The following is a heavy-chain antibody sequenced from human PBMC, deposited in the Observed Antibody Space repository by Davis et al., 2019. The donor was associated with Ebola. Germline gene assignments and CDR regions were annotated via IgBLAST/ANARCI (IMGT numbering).Heavy chain of an antibody. CDR2: ISTSGSSI. CDR3: ARSGYEAGGFDM. CDR1: GFTFNDYY. D-gene: IGHD3-10*01. Sequence: GESLKISCAASGFTFNDYYMSWIRQAPGKGLEWVSYISTSGSSIHNTESVKGRFTISRDNAKNSLYLQMNGLRAEDTAVYYCARSGYEAGGFDMWGQGTMVTVSS. J-gene: IGHJ3*02. V-gene: IGHV3-11*04.